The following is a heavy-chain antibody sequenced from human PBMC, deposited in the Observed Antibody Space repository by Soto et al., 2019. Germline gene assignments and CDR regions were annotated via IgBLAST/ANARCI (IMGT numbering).Heavy chain of an antibody. D-gene: IGHD5-12*01. V-gene: IGHV4-39*01. CDR3: ARLRGYQNNWFDP. CDR2: IYYSGST. J-gene: IGHJ5*02. CDR1: GGSISSSSYY. Sequence: SETLSLTCTVSGGSISSSSYYWGWIRQPPGKGLEWIGSIYYSGSTYYNPSLKSRVTISVDTSKNQFSLKLSSVTAADTAVYYCARLRGYQNNWFDPSGQGTLVTVYS.